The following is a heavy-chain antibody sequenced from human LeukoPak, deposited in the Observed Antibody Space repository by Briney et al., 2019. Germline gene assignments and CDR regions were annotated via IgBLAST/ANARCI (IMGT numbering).Heavy chain of an antibody. CDR3: ARADYYDSGDYSAPFDS. CDR2: INPNSGGT. J-gene: IGHJ4*02. V-gene: IGHV1-2*02. CDR1: GYSFTGYY. D-gene: IGHD3-22*01. Sequence: ASVTVSCTASGYSFTGYYIHWVRQAPGQGLEWMGWINPNSGGTKYAQKFQGRVTMTRDTPITTAYMELSRLRSDDSAVYYCARADYYDSGDYSAPFDSWGQGTLITVSS.